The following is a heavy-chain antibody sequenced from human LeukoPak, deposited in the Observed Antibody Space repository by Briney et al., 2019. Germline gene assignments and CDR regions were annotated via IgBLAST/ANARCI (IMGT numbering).Heavy chain of an antibody. D-gene: IGHD2-2*02. V-gene: IGHV1-8*02. CDR1: GGTFSSYA. CDR3: ARGTPYCSSASCYNY. CDR2: MNPKSGNE. J-gene: IGHJ4*02. Sequence: ASVKVSCKASGGTFSSYAINWVRQATGQGLEWMGWMNPKSGNEGYAQNFQGRVTVTRDTSISTAYMELNSLRSDDTAVYYCARGTPYCSSASCYNYWGQGTLVTVSS.